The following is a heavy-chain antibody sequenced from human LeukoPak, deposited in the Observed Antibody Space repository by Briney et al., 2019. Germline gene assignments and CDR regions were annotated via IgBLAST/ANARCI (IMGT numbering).Heavy chain of an antibody. V-gene: IGHV4-30-2*01. Sequence: SETLSLTCTVSGGSISSGGYYWSWIRQPPGKGLEWIGYIYHSGSTYYNPSLKSRVTISVDRSKNQFSLKLSSVTAADTAVYYCARTADPHGGWLDPWGQGTLVTVSS. CDR1: GGSISSGGYY. J-gene: IGHJ5*02. CDR2: IYHSGST. CDR3: ARTADPHGGWLDP. D-gene: IGHD6-25*01.